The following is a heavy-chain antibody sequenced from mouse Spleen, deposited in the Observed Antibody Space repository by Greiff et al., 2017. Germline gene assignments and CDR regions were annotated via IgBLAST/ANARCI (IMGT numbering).Heavy chain of an antibody. CDR3: ARDWDGRFAY. D-gene: IGHD4-1*01. V-gene: IGHV1-61*01. J-gene: IGHJ3*01. Sequence: QVQLQQPGAELVRPGSSVKLSCKASGYTFTSYWMDWVKQRPGQGLEWIGNIYPSDSETHYNQKFKDKATLTVDKSSSTAYMQLSSLTSEDSAVYYCARDWDGRFAYWGQGTLVTVSA. CDR1: GYTFTSYW. CDR2: IYPSDSET.